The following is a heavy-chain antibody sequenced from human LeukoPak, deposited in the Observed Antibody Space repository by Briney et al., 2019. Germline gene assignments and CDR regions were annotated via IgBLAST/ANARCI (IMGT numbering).Heavy chain of an antibody. CDR1: GGSISRYY. D-gene: IGHD1-26*01. CDR3: ARAARVWELLGYYFDY. V-gene: IGHV4-4*07. Sequence: SETLSLTCTVSGGSISRYYWSWIRQPTGKGLEWIGRIYTSGSTNYNPSLKSRVTMSVDTSKNQFSLKLSSVTAADTAVYYCARAARVWELLGYYFDYWGQGTLVTVSS. J-gene: IGHJ4*02. CDR2: IYTSGST.